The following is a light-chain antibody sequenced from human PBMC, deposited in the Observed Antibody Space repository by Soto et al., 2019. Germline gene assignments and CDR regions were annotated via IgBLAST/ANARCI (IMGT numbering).Light chain of an antibody. CDR1: SSNNGGNY. V-gene: IGLV1-51*01. J-gene: IGLJ2*01. Sequence: QSVLAQPPSISAAPGQKVTISCSGSSSNNGGNYVSWYQHVPRTAPKLLIYDNYKRASGSPDRFSASKSGTSATLGITGLQTGDEADYYCGTWDSSLDTVVFGGGTKLTVL. CDR2: DNY. CDR3: GTWDSSLDTVV.